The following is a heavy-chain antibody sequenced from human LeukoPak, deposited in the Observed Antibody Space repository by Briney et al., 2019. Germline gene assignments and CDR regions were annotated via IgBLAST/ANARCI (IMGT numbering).Heavy chain of an antibody. D-gene: IGHD6-13*01. V-gene: IGHV4-59*10. CDR3: ATIAAAGNGILDY. Sequence: SETLSLTCAVYGGSFSSYYWSWIRQPAGKGLEWIGRIYTSGSTNYNPSLKSRVTMSVDTSKNQFSLKLSSVTAADTAVYYCATIAAAGNGILDYWGQGTLVTVSS. CDR1: GGSFSSYY. J-gene: IGHJ4*02. CDR2: IYTSGST.